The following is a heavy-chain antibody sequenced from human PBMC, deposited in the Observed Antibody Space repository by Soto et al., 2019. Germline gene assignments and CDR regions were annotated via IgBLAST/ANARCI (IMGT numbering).Heavy chain of an antibody. V-gene: IGHV4-34*01. CDR3: AIVGLWLGDPPRFDY. CDR1: GGSFSGYY. CDR2: INHSGST. Sequence: SETLSLTCAVYGGSFSGYYWSWIRQPPGKGLEWIGEINHSGSTNYNPSLKSRVTISVDTSKNQFSLKLSSVTAADTAVYYCAIVGLWLGDPPRFDYWGPGTLVTVSS. D-gene: IGHD3-10*01. J-gene: IGHJ4*02.